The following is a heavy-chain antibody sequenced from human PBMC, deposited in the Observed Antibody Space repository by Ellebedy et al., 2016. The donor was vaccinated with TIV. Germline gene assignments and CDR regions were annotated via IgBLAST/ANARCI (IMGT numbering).Heavy chain of an antibody. CDR3: ARDKWSSSCDY. CDR1: GFTFSSYA. Sequence: GESLKISXAASGFTFSSYAMHWVRQAPGKGLEWVAVISYDGSNKYYADSVKGRFTISRDNAKNSLYLQMNSLRAEDTAVYYCARDKWSSSCDYWGQGTLVTVSS. D-gene: IGHD6-13*01. J-gene: IGHJ4*02. CDR2: ISYDGSNK. V-gene: IGHV3-30*04.